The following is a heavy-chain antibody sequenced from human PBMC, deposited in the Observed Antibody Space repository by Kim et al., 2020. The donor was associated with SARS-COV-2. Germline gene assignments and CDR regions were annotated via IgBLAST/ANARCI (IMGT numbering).Heavy chain of an antibody. CDR2: IRSEALGGTA. D-gene: IGHD5-12*01. V-gene: IGHV3-49*04. Sequence: GGSLRLSCSGSALTFSDQIISWVRQAPGKGLEWVGCIRSEALGGTAQYAASVKGRFIISRDDSKSVAYLEMNSLTSEDTAVYFCTRRFDYDSFDSWCQGTVV. J-gene: IGHJ5*01. CDR3: TRRFDYDSFDS. CDR1: ALTFSDQI.